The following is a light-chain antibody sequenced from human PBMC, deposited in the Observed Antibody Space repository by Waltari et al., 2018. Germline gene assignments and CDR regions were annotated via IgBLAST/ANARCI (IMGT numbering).Light chain of an antibody. CDR2: EVS. J-gene: IGLJ2*01. CDR3: CSYAGANLVI. CDR1: SRDIGRYSP. V-gene: IGLV2-23*02. Sequence: QSALTQPASVSGSPGQSITISCSGTSRDIGRYSPVPGYQQHPGKAPKLIIPEVSERPSGVSDRFSGSKSGNTASLTISGLQTEDEATFYCCSYAGANLVIFGGGTQLTVL.